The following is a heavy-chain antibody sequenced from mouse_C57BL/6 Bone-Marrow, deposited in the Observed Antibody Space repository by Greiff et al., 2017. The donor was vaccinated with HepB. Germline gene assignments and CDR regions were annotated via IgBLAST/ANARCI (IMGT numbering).Heavy chain of an antibody. CDR2: IDPSDSYT. V-gene: IGHV1-69*01. Sequence: QVHVKQPGAELVMPGASVKLSCKASGYTFTSYWMHWVKQRPGQGLEWIGEIDPSDSYTNYNQKFKGKSTLTVDKSSSTAYMQLSSLTSEDSAVYYCARSPPQLSLLYAMDYWGQGTSVTVSS. CDR1: GYTFTSYW. J-gene: IGHJ4*01. CDR3: ARSPPQLSLLYAMDY. D-gene: IGHD3-2*02.